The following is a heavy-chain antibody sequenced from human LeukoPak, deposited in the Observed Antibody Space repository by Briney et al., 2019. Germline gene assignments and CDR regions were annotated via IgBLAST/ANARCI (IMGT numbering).Heavy chain of an antibody. CDR2: IHYSGST. D-gene: IGHD2-2*01. J-gene: IGHJ6*03. CDR1: GGSISSYY. V-gene: IGHV4-59*01. CDR3: ARGYCSSTSCYRYYYYCMDV. Sequence: SETLSLTCTVSGGSISSYYWSWIRQPPGKGLEWIGYIHYSGSTNYNPSLKSRVTISVDTSKNQFSLKMSSVTAADTAVYYCARGYCSSTSCYRYYYYCMDVWGKGTTVTVSS.